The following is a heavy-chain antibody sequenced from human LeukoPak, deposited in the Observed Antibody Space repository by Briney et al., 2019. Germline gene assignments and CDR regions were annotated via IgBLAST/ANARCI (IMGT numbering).Heavy chain of an antibody. J-gene: IGHJ4*02. V-gene: IGHV1-3*01. D-gene: IGHD5-24*01. CDR2: INADNGHT. CDR3: ARGIWSATRVDYYLDN. Sequence: GASVKVSCKASGYTFSGYAVHWVRQAPGQRFEWMGWINADNGHTKYSQNFQGRVTITRDSSANIVYMELSSLTSEDTAVYYCARGIWSATRVDYYLDNWGQGTLVTVSS. CDR1: GYTFSGYA.